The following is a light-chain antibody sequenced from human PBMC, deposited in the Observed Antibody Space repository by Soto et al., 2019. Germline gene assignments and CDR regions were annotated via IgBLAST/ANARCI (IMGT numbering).Light chain of an antibody. CDR2: DVS. Sequence: QSVLTQPASVSGSPGQSITISCTGTSSDVGGYNYGSWYQEHPGKAPKFMIYDVSNRPSGVSNRFSGSKSGNTASLTISGLQAEDEADYYCASYTSDSTYVFGTGTKLTVL. J-gene: IGLJ1*01. CDR1: SSDVGGYNY. CDR3: ASYTSDSTYV. V-gene: IGLV2-14*01.